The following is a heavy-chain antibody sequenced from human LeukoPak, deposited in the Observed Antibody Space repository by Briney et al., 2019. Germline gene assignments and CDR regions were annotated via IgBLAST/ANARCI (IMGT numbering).Heavy chain of an antibody. Sequence: PGGSLRLSCAASGFTFSIYSMNWVRQAPGKGLEWVSYISSSSSTIYYADSVKGRFTISRDNAKNSLYLQMNSLRAEDTAVYYCARDPVSHSLYYDSSGYYFDYWGQGTLVTVSS. J-gene: IGHJ4*02. CDR1: GFTFSIYS. V-gene: IGHV3-48*01. CDR2: ISSSSSTI. D-gene: IGHD3-22*01. CDR3: ARDPVSHSLYYDSSGYYFDY.